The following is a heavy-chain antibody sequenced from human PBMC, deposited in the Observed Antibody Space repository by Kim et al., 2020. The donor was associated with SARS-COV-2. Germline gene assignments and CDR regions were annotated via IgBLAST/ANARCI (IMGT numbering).Heavy chain of an antibody. J-gene: IGHJ4*02. CDR3: ARELTTGGSSFVLEGDY. V-gene: IGHV3-11*01. CDR2: ISSSGSTI. D-gene: IGHD6-6*01. CDR1: GFTFSDYY. Sequence: GGSLRLSCAASGFTFSDYYMSWIRQAPGKGLEWVSYISSSGSTIYYADSVKGRFTISGDKAKNSLYLQMNSLRAEDTAVYYCARELTTGGSSFVLEGDYWGQGTLVTVSS.